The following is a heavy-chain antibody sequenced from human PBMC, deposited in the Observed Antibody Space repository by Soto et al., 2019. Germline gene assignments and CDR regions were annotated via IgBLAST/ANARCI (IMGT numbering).Heavy chain of an antibody. CDR3: ALAAGIAVAGPYYFDY. CDR2: IYWDDDK. CDR1: GFSLSTSGVG. V-gene: IGHV2-5*02. Sequence: QITLKESGPTLVKPTQTLTLTCTFSGFSLSTSGVGVGWIRQPPGKALEWLALIYWDDDKRYSPSLKSRLTITKDTSKNPVVLTMTNMDPVDKATYYCALAAGIAVAGPYYFDYWGQGTLVTVSS. D-gene: IGHD6-19*01. J-gene: IGHJ4*02.